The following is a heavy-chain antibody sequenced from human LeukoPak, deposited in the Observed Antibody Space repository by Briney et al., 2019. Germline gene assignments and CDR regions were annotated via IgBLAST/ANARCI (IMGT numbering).Heavy chain of an antibody. V-gene: IGHV1-2*02. CDR3: ARANFLYCSSTTCLFDY. J-gene: IGHJ4*02. D-gene: IGHD2-2*01. CDR2: VNPNDGDT. Sequence: GASVKVSCKASGYTFTDYYMHLVRQAPGPGIEWMGWVNPNDGDTNYAQKFQGKVTMTRDTSTSTAHMEVSRLRSDDTAVYYCARANFLYCSSTTCLFDYWGQGTLVTVSS. CDR1: GYTFTDYY.